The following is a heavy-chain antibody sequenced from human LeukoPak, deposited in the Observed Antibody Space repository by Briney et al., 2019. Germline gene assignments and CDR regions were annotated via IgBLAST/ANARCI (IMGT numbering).Heavy chain of an antibody. CDR3: AKGPKEEATDDFDY. D-gene: IGHD5-12*01. Sequence: GGSLRLSCAASGFTFSSYGMHWVRQAPGKGLEWVAVIRYDGSNKYYADSVKGRFTISRDNSKNTLYLQMNSLRAEDTAVYYCAKGPKEEATDDFDYWGQGTLVTVSS. V-gene: IGHV3-33*06. J-gene: IGHJ4*02. CDR2: IRYDGSNK. CDR1: GFTFSSYG.